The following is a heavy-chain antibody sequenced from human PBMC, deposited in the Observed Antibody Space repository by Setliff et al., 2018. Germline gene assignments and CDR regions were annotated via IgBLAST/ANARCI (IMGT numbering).Heavy chain of an antibody. CDR2: ISAYNGNT. Sequence: GASVKVSCKASGYTFRSYAFAWVRQAPGQGLEWVGWISAYNGNTNYAQKLQGRVTMTTDTSTSTAYMELRSLRSDDTAVYYCARDSPHWDVVVTADYWGQGTLVTVSS. CDR1: GYTFRSYA. J-gene: IGHJ4*02. V-gene: IGHV1-18*01. D-gene: IGHD2-21*02. CDR3: ARDSPHWDVVVTADY.